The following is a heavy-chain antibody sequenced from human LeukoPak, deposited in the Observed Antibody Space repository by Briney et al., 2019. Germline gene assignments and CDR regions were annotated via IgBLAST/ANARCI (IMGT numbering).Heavy chain of an antibody. CDR2: IYSGGST. CDR1: GFTFSSYD. V-gene: IGHV3-53*01. J-gene: IGHJ4*02. Sequence: GGSLTLSCAASGFTFSSYDMSWVRQAPGKGLEWVSDIYSGGSTYYAESVKGRFTLSRDNSKNTLYLQMNSLRAEDTAVYYCARGSSGYDYWGQGALVTVSS. D-gene: IGHD6-19*01. CDR3: ARGSSGYDY.